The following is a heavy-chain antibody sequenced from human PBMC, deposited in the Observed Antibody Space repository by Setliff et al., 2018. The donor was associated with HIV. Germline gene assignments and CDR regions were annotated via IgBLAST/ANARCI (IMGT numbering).Heavy chain of an antibody. CDR3: ARGRWLQSAFDY. CDR1: GYTLISNG. CDR2: ISVDKGDKGNT. Sequence: ASVKVSCKTSGYTLISNGITWVRQAPGQGLEWMGWISVDKGDKGNTNYAQKVQGRVTMTTDTYTSTAFMGLRSLRPDDTAVYYCARGRWLQSAFDYWGKGTLVTVSS. D-gene: IGHD5-12*01. J-gene: IGHJ4*02. V-gene: IGHV1-18*01.